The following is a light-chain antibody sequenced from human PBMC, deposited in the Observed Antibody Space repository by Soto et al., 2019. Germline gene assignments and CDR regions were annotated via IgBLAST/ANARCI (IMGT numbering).Light chain of an antibody. J-gene: IGLJ1*01. CDR1: TSDVGAYNY. V-gene: IGLV2-14*01. CDR3: SSKTSSSSPFV. Sequence: LTHPASVSGSPGQSITISCTGSTSDVGAYNYVSWYKHHPGQAPQLMIYEVSNRPSGVSNRFSGSKSGNTASLTISGLQADDEGDYYCSSKTSSSSPFVFGTGTKVTVL. CDR2: EVS.